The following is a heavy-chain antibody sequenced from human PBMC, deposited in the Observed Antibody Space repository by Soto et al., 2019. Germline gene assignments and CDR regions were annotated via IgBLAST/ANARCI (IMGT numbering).Heavy chain of an antibody. CDR3: ARVPSP. Sequence: QLQLQESGSGLVKPSQTLSLTCAVSGGSISSGGYSWSWFRQPPGKCLEGIGYIYHNRNTYYNPSLNSRVTISVARSKNQFSMKLSSVTAADTAMYYCARVPSPWGQGTLVTVSS. V-gene: IGHV4-30-2*01. CDR1: GGSISSGGYS. CDR2: IYHNRNT. J-gene: IGHJ5*02.